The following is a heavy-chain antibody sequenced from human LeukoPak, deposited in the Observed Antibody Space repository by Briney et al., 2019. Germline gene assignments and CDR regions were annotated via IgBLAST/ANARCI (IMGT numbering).Heavy chain of an antibody. V-gene: IGHV4-59*01. J-gene: IGHJ5*02. CDR1: GGSISSYY. CDR3: ARAVRYYDILTGYRNWFDP. CDR2: IYYRGSA. D-gene: IGHD3-9*01. Sequence: SETLSLTCTVSGGSISSYYWSWIRQPPGKGLEWIGYIYYRGSANYNPSFKSRVTISVDTSKNQFSLKLSSVTAADTAVYYCARAVRYYDILTGYRNWFDPWGQGTLVTVSS.